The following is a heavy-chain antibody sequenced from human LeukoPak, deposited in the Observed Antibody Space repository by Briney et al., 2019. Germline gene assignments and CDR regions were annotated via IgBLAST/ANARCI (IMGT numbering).Heavy chain of an antibody. V-gene: IGHV4-39*07. CDR2: IYYTGNI. CDR3: AGGFRGPWGHYFDN. Sequence: SETLSLICSVSGGSISSSSYYWGWVRQPPGKALEWIASIYYTGNIYDNPSLKSRVTLSVDTSKNQFSMKVTSMTAADTAVYFCAGGFRGPWGHYFDNWGQGMLVTVSP. J-gene: IGHJ4*02. CDR1: GGSISSSSYY. D-gene: IGHD3-10*01.